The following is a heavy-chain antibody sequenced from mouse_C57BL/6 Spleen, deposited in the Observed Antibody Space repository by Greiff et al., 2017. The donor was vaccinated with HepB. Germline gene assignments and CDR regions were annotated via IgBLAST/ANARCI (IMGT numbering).Heavy chain of an antibody. J-gene: IGHJ1*03. V-gene: IGHV1-53*01. CDR3: ARAVVATRYFDV. Sequence: QVQLQQSGTELVKPGASVKLSCKASGYTFTSYWMHWVKQRPGQGLEWIGNINPSNGGTNYNEKFKSKATLTVDKSSSTAYMQLSSLTSEDSAVYYCARAVVATRYFDVCGTGTTVTVSS. CDR1: GYTFTSYW. CDR2: INPSNGGT. D-gene: IGHD1-1*01.